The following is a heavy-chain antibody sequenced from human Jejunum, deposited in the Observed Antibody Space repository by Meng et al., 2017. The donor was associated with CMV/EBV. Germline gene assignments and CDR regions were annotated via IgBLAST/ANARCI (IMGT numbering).Heavy chain of an antibody. CDR1: GYSISSGYY. Sequence: VSGYSISSGYYWGWIRQSPGKGLEWIGTMFHGGSTNYNPSLKSRVTILLDPSKNQLSLKLSSVTAADTAVYYCARASIYYYHVDVWGPGTTVTVSS. J-gene: IGHJ6*02. CDR2: MFHGGST. CDR3: ARASIYYYHVDV. D-gene: IGHD3-3*01. V-gene: IGHV4-38-2*02.